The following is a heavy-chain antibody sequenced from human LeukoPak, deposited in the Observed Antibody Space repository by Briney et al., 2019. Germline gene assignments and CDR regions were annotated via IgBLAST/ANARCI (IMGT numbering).Heavy chain of an antibody. J-gene: IGHJ4*02. D-gene: IGHD3-22*01. V-gene: IGHV3-11*04. Sequence: GGSLRLSCAASGFTFSDYYMSWIRQAPGKGLEWVSYISSSGSTIYYADSVKGRFTISRDNAKNSLYLQMNSLRAEDTAVYYCARGWSTAVYYYDSSGYYFHWGQGTLVTVSS. CDR1: GFTFSDYY. CDR3: ARGWSTAVYYYDSSGYYFH. CDR2: ISSSGSTI.